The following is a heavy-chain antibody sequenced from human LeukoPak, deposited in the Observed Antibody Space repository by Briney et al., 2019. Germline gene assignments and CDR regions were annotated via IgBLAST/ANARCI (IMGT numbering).Heavy chain of an antibody. V-gene: IGHV4-34*01. CDR3: ARGEDGNFDY. J-gene: IGHJ4*02. D-gene: IGHD2-15*01. CDR1: GGSFRGYY. CDR2: INHSGST. Sequence: SETLPLTCGVYGGSFRGYYWSWIRQSPGKGLEWIGEINHSGSTNHNPSLKSRVTISVDTSKNQFSLRLSSVTAADTAVYYCARGEDGNFDYWGQGTLVTVSS.